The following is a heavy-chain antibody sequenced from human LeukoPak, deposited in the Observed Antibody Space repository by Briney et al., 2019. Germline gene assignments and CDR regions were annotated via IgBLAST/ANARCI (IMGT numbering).Heavy chain of an antibody. CDR2: ISGSGGGT. CDR3: AKSGCGGDCGMDV. CDR1: GFTFSSFA. V-gene: IGHV3-23*01. D-gene: IGHD2-21*01. Sequence: GGSLRLSCAASGFTFSSFAMSWVRQAPGKGLEWVSAISGSGGGTYYADSVEGRFTISRDNSKNALYLQMNSLRAEDTAVYYCAKSGCGGDCGMDVWGQGNTVTVSS. J-gene: IGHJ6*02.